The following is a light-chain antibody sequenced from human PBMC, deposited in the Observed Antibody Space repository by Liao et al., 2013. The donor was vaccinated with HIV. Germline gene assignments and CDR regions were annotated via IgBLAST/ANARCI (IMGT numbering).Light chain of an antibody. V-gene: IGLV3-1*01. Sequence: SYDLTQPPSVSVSPGQTASITCSGDKLGDRYTCWYQQKPGQSPVLVIYKDSKRPSGIPERFSGSNSGNTATLTISGAQAMDEGDYYCQAWDSSTGVFGPGTKVTVL. J-gene: IGLJ1*01. CDR3: QAWDSSTGV. CDR2: KDS. CDR1: KLGDRY.